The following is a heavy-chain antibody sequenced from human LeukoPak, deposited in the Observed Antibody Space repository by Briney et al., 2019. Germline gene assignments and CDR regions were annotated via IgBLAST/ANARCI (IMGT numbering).Heavy chain of an antibody. CDR1: GYTFTGYY. V-gene: IGHV1-2*02. CDR3: ARLSYSSNWYFDY. Sequence: GASVKVSCKASGYTFTGYYMHWVRQAPGQGLEWMGWINPNSGGTNYAQKFQGRVTMTRDTSISTAYMELSRLRSDDTAVYYCARLSYSSNWYFDYWGQGTLVTVSS. D-gene: IGHD6-13*01. CDR2: INPNSGGT. J-gene: IGHJ4*02.